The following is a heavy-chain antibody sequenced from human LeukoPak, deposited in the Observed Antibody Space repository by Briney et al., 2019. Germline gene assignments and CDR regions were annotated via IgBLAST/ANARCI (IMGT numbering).Heavy chain of an antibody. CDR1: GGSISSSSYY. D-gene: IGHD3-22*01. CDR2: IYYSGRT. V-gene: IGHV4-39*01. CDR3: ARANYYDSSGYQYYFDY. J-gene: IGHJ4*02. Sequence: SETLSLTCTVSGGSISSSSYYWGGIRQPPGKGLEWIGGIYYSGRTYYQPSLKSRVTISVDTSKNQFSLKLSCVAAADTAVYYCARANYYDSSGYQYYFDYWGQGTLVTVSS.